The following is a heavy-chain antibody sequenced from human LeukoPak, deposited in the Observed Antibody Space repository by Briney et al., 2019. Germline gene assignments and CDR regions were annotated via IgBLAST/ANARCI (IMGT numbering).Heavy chain of an antibody. D-gene: IGHD5-18*01. Sequence: TGGSLRLSCAASGFTFSSYDMHWVRHATGKGLEWVSAIGTAGDTYYPGSVKGRFTISRENAKNSLYLQMNSLRAGDTAVYYCARVRLGNGAMVHWGQGTLVTVST. CDR2: IGTAGDT. V-gene: IGHV3-13*01. J-gene: IGHJ4*02. CDR3: ARVRLGNGAMVH. CDR1: GFTFSSYD.